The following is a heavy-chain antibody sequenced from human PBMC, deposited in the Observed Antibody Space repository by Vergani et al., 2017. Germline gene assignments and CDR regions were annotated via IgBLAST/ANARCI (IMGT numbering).Heavy chain of an antibody. CDR3: ASRRPRLNLGSKSNAGTFDS. V-gene: IGHV4-34*02. D-gene: IGHD3-10*01. CDR1: VGSLSGYF. J-gene: IGHJ4*02. CDR2: ITAIGSA. Sequence: QVHLQQRGAGVLKPSETLSLACGVIVGSLSGYFWSWIRQSPGRGLEWIGEITAIGSAKYSPSATSRVTISVDTSRGEFTMTVTSVTAADTGLYFCASRRPRLNLGSKSNAGTFDSWGQGTLVTVSS.